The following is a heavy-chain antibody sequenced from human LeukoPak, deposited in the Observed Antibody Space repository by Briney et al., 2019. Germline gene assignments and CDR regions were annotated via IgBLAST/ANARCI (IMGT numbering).Heavy chain of an antibody. V-gene: IGHV4-34*01. CDR1: GGSFSGYY. J-gene: IGHJ5*02. CDR2: INHSGST. D-gene: IGHD6-13*01. Sequence: SETLSLTCAVYGGSFSGYYWSWIRQPPGKGLEWIGEINHSGSTNYNPSLKSRVTVSVDTSKNQFSLKLSSVTAADTAVYYCARGLAAAGTDPWGQGTLVTVSS. CDR3: ARGLAAAGTDP.